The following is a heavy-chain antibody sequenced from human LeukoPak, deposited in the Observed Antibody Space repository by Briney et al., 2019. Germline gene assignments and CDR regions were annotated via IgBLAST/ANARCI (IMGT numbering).Heavy chain of an antibody. CDR2: MSYSGTT. D-gene: IGHD2-15*01. V-gene: IGHV4-61*05. CDR1: GASIGSIGAY. J-gene: IGHJ4*02. Sequence: SETLSLTCTVSGASIGSIGAYWGWVRQPPGKGLEWLATMSYSGTMSYSGTTYYNPSLRSRVTISVDTSKSQFSLKLSSVTVADTAVYYCARRRAATYYFDCWGQGTLVTVSS. CDR3: ARRRAATYYFDC.